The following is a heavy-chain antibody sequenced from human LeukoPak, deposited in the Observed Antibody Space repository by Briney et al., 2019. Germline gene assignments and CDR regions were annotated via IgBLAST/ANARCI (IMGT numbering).Heavy chain of an antibody. CDR1: GGSISSYY. D-gene: IGHD3-3*01. Sequence: SETLSLTCTVSGGSISSYYWSWIRQPPGKGLEWIGYIYYSGSTNYNPSLKSRVTISVDTSKNQFSLKLSSVTAADTAVYYCARYRHWGGYLNFDYWGQGTLVTVSS. V-gene: IGHV4-59*08. CDR2: IYYSGST. CDR3: ARYRHWGGYLNFDY. J-gene: IGHJ4*02.